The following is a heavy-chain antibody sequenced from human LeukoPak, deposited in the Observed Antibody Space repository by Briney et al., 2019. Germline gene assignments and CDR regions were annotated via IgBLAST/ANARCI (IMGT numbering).Heavy chain of an antibody. Sequence: PGGSLRLSCAASGFTFSSYSMNWVRQAPGKGLEWVSSISSSSSYIYYADSVKGRFTISRDNAKNSLYLQMNSLRAEDTAVYYCAREKRAAYYYDSSGSRYYFDYWGQGTLVTVSS. V-gene: IGHV3-21*04. CDR1: GFTFSSYS. J-gene: IGHJ4*02. CDR2: ISSSSSYI. D-gene: IGHD3-22*01. CDR3: AREKRAAYYYDSSGSRYYFDY.